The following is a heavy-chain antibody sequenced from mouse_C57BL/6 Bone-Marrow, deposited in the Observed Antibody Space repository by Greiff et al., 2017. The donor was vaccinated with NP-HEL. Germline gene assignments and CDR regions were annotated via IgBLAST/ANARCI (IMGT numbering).Heavy chain of an antibody. V-gene: IGHV14-4*01. J-gene: IGHJ2*01. CDR3: TTNYSKDLFDY. Sequence: VQLQQSGAELVRPGASVKLSCTASGFNIKDDYMHWVKQRPEQGLEWIGWIDPENGDTEYASKFQGKATITADTSSNTAYLQLSSLTSEDTAVYYCTTNYSKDLFDYWGQGTTLTVSS. D-gene: IGHD2-5*01. CDR2: IDPENGDT. CDR1: GFNIKDDY.